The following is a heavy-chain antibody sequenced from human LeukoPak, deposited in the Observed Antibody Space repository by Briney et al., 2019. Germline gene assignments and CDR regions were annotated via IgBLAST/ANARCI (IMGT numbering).Heavy chain of an antibody. D-gene: IGHD2-2*01. CDR1: GGSVSSGSYY. Sequence: SETLSLTFTVSGGSVSSGSYYWSWIRQPPGKGLEWIGYIYYSGSTNYNPSLKSRVTISVDTSKNQFSLKLSSVTAADTAVYYCARDPVVVVPAARVGYYYGMDVWGKGTTVTVSS. CDR3: ARDPVVVVPAARVGYYYGMDV. J-gene: IGHJ6*04. V-gene: IGHV4-61*01. CDR2: IYYSGST.